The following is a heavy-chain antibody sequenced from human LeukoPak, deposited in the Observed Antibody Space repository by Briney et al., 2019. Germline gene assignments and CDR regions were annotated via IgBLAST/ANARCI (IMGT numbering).Heavy chain of an antibody. Sequence: PGGSLRLSCAASGFTFSDFYMSWIRQAPGKGLVWVSYISSSGSTIYNTNSVKGRFTISRDNAKNSLYLQMNSLRAEDTAVYYCASEAAAGTIDYWGQGTLVTVSS. J-gene: IGHJ4*02. CDR2: ISSSGSTI. D-gene: IGHD6-13*01. CDR1: GFTFSDFY. V-gene: IGHV3-11*01. CDR3: ASEAAAGTIDY.